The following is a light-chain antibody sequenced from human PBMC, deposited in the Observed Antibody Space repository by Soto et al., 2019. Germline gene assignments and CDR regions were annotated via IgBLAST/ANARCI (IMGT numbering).Light chain of an antibody. Sequence: EIVLTQSPGTLSLSPGERATLYCRASQSVSSSYLAWYQQKPGQAPRLLIYGASSRATGIPDRFSGSGSGTDFTLTISRLEPEDFAVYYCHQYGGSPRTLGQGTKVDIK. CDR3: HQYGGSPRT. CDR1: QSVSSSY. CDR2: GAS. J-gene: IGKJ1*01. V-gene: IGKV3-20*01.